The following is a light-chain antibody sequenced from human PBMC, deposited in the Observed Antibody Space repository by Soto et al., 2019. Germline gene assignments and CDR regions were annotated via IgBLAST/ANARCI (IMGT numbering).Light chain of an antibody. V-gene: IGKV3-20*01. J-gene: IGKJ1*01. CDR2: XDS. CDR1: QSVSNNY. Sequence: EIVLTQSPGTLSLSPGERATLSCRASQSVSNNYLAWYQQKPGQAPRLIXXXDSXQXPXIHARLTXTGSGTEFTTTISSLQSEDFEVDDGQQYGSSPATFGKGTKGDI. CDR3: QQYGSSPAT.